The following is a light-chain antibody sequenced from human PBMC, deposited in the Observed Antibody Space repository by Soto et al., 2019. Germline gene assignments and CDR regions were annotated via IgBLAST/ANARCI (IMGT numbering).Light chain of an antibody. V-gene: IGLV2-14*01. CDR3: SSYTTSTTHVV. J-gene: IGLJ2*01. CDR1: SSDVGAYNY. CDR2: EVS. Sequence: QSALAQPASVSGSPGQSITISCTGTSSDVGAYNYVPWFQQHPGKVPKLMIYEVSNRPSGISDRFSASKSGNTASLTISGLQAEDEADYYCSSYTTSTTHVVFGGGTKGTVL.